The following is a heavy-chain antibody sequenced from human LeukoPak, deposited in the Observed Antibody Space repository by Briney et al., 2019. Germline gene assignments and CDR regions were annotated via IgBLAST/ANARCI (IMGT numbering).Heavy chain of an antibody. J-gene: IGHJ4*02. CDR3: ARKLGYSYGYDY. V-gene: IGHV3-21*01. CDR1: GFTFSSYS. CDR2: ISSSSSYI. D-gene: IGHD5-18*01. Sequence: PGGSLRLSCAASGFTFSSYSMNWVRQAPGKGLEWVSSISSSSSYIYYADSVKGRFTISRDNAKNSLYLQMNSLRAEDTAVYYCARKLGYSYGYDYWGQGTLVTVSS.